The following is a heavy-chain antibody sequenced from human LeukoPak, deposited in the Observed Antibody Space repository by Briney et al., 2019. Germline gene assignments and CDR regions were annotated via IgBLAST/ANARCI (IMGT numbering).Heavy chain of an antibody. CDR2: IYNSGRP. V-gene: IGHV4-30-4*01. CDR1: GGSISSGDYY. J-gene: IGHJ4*02. Sequence: SQTLSLTCTVSGGSISSGDYYWSWMRQPPGKGGEWIGYIYNSGRPHYNPSLESRVTISVDTSKNQFSLKLSSVTAADTAVYYCARSAPDSRGSYESFDSWGQGSLVTVSS. CDR3: ARSAPDSRGSYESFDS. D-gene: IGHD3-22*01.